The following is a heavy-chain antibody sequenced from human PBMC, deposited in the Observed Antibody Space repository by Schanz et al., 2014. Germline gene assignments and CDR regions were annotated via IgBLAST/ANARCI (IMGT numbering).Heavy chain of an antibody. V-gene: IGHV3-48*01. CDR2: ITGTGTV. CDR3: VRDSFFAFDY. Sequence: EVQLLESGGGLVQPGGSLKLSCAASGLIFSNYVMSWVRQAPGKGLEWISYITGTGTVMYADSVKGRFTMSRDNAKNSVFLRMNSLRAEDTAVYYCVRDSFFAFDYWGQGTLVTVSS. D-gene: IGHD3-3*01. J-gene: IGHJ4*02. CDR1: GLIFSNYV.